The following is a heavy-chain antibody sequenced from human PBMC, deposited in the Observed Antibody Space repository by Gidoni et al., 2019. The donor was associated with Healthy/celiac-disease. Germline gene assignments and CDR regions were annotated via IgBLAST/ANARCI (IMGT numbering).Heavy chain of an antibody. CDR1: GFTFSSYW. V-gene: IGHV3-74*01. D-gene: IGHD3-3*01. CDR3: ARPNYDFWSGPVDWFDP. CDR2: INSDGSST. Sequence: EVQLVESGGGLVQPGGSLRLSCAASGFTFSSYWMHWVRQAPGKGLVWVSRINSDGSSTSYADSVKGRFTISRDNAKNTLYLQMNSLRAEDTAVYYCARPNYDFWSGPVDWFDPWGQGTLVTVSS. J-gene: IGHJ5*02.